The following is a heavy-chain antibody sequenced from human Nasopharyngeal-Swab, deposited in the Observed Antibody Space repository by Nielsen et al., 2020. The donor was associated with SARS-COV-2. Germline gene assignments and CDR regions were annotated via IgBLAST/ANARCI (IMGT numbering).Heavy chain of an antibody. V-gene: IGHV3-66*01. CDR3: ARGTTYFDILTGYSMGNHDAFHV. Sequence: GESLKISCAASGFSFTNAWMSWVRQAPGKGLEWVSVIYSGGTTFYGDSVKGRFTISRDNSKNTLYLQMNSLRAADTAVYYCARGTTYFDILTGYSMGNHDAFHVWGQGTMVTVSS. CDR2: IYSGGTT. CDR1: GFSFTNAW. D-gene: IGHD3-9*01. J-gene: IGHJ3*01.